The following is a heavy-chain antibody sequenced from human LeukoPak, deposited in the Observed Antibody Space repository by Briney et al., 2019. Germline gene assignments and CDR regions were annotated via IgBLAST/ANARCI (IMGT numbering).Heavy chain of an antibody. CDR3: AREKGGVGYDMDV. J-gene: IGHJ6*03. V-gene: IGHV3-48*03. CDR2: ISTSGSTI. D-gene: IGHD3-16*01. Sequence: GGSLRLSCAVSGFTISRYDMNWVRQAPGKGLGWVSYISTSGSTISYADSVKGRFTISIDNAKNSLYLQMNSLRAEDTAVYYCAREKGGVGYDMDVWGKGTTVTISS. CDR1: GFTISRYD.